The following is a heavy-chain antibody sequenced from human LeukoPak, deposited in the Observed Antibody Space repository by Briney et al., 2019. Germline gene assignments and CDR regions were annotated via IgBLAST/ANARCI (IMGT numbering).Heavy chain of an antibody. Sequence: SETLSLTCAVYGGSFSGYYWSWIRQPPGKGLEWIGEINHSGSTNYNPSLKSRVTISVDTSKNQFSLVLSSVTAADTAVYYCARYDFWSGYYASWGQGTLVTVSS. V-gene: IGHV4-34*01. J-gene: IGHJ4*02. D-gene: IGHD3-3*01. CDR1: GGSFSGYY. CDR2: INHSGST. CDR3: ARYDFWSGYYAS.